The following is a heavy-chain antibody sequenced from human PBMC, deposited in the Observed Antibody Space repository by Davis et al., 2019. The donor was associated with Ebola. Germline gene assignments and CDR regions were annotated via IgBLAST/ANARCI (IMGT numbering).Heavy chain of an antibody. Sequence: AASAKVSCKASGYTFTGYYMHWVRQAPGQGLEWMGRINPNSGGPNYAQRFQGRVTMTRDTSISTAYMELSRLTSDDTAVYYCASGTTVTTGFDNWGQGTLVTVSS. D-gene: IGHD4-17*01. CDR1: GYTFTGYY. CDR2: INPNSGGP. J-gene: IGHJ4*02. V-gene: IGHV1-2*06. CDR3: ASGTTVTTGFDN.